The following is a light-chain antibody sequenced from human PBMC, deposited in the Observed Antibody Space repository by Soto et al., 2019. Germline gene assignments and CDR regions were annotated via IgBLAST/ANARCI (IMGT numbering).Light chain of an antibody. V-gene: IGLV1-51*01. CDR3: GTWDSGLSAEV. Sequence: QSVLTQPASVSAAPGQTVTISCSGSNSNIEKNYVSWYQQFQGTAPNLLICDTKQRPSGIPDRLSGSKSGRSATLAITGLQAGGEADYYCGTWDSGLSAEVFGGGTKLTVL. CDR2: DTK. CDR1: NSNIEKNY. J-gene: IGLJ2*01.